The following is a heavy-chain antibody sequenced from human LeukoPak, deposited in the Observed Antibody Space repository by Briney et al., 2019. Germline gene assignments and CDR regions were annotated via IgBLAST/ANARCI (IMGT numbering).Heavy chain of an antibody. CDR3: ARLVSYVVVVTAIHYYYYMDV. CDR1: GGPFSGYY. CDR2: INHSGST. D-gene: IGHD2-21*02. Sequence: SETLSLTCAVYGGPFSGYYWSWIRQPPGKGLEWIGEINHSGSTNYNPSLKSRVTISVDTSKNQFSLKLSSVTAADTAVYYCARLVSYVVVVTAIHYYYYMDVWGKGTTVTVSS. V-gene: IGHV4-34*01. J-gene: IGHJ6*03.